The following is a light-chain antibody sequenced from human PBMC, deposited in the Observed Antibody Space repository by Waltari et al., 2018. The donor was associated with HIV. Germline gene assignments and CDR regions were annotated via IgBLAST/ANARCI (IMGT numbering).Light chain of an antibody. V-gene: IGKV1-39*01. CDR2: AAS. Sequence: DIQMPQSPSSLSASVGDRVTITSRASKNIRTYINWYRHKPGKAPQLLISAASSLQSGVPTRFSGSGSGTDFTLTISSLQPEDFATYYCQQCYSPPPYTFGQGTKLEIK. CDR3: QQCYSPPPYT. J-gene: IGKJ2*01. CDR1: KNIRTY.